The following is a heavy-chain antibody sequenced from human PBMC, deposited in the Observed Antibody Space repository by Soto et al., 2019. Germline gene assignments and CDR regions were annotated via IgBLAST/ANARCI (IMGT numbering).Heavy chain of an antibody. J-gene: IGHJ4*02. CDR1: GGSFSGYY. D-gene: IGHD6-13*01. V-gene: IGHV4-34*01. CDR3: TRRGHTSSPT. Sequence: PSETLSLTCVVYGGSFSGYYWSWIRQPPGKGLEWIGEINHRGITDFNPSLKSRVTISVDTPKNQFSLKVSSVTAADTAVYYCTRRGHTSSPTWGQGTLVTVSS. CDR2: INHRGIT.